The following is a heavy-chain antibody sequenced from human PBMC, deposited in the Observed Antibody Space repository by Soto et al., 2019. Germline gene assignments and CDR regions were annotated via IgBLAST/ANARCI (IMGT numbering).Heavy chain of an antibody. Sequence: SETLSLTCAVYGGSFSGYYWSWIRQPPGKGLEWIGEINHSGSTNYNPSLKSRVTISVDTSKNQFSLKLSSVTAADTAVYYCARLTNGDIVVVVAAPQGYFDYWGPGTLVTVSS. D-gene: IGHD2-15*01. CDR1: GGSFSGYY. J-gene: IGHJ4*02. CDR2: INHSGST. V-gene: IGHV4-34*01. CDR3: ARLTNGDIVVVVAAPQGYFDY.